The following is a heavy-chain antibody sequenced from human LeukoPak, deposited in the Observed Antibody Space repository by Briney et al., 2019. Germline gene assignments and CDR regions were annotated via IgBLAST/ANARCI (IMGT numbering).Heavy chain of an antibody. D-gene: IGHD7-27*01. CDR2: IYHSGST. CDR1: GGSISSSNW. CDR3: ARTSLAGTYYFDC. J-gene: IGHJ4*02. Sequence: SGTLSLTCAVSGGSISSSNWWSWVRQPPGKGLEWIGEIYHSGSTNYNPSLKSRVTISVDKSKNQFSLKLSSVTAADTAVYYCARTSLAGTYYFDCWGQGTLVTVSS. V-gene: IGHV4-4*02.